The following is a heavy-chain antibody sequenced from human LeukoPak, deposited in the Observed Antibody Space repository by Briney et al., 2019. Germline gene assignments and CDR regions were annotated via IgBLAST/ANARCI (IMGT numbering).Heavy chain of an antibody. CDR3: ARQLELLRFDP. V-gene: IGHV4-34*01. CDR2: INHSGST. Sequence: SETLSLTCAVYGGSFSGYYWGWIRQPPGKGLEWIGEINHSGSTNYNPSLKSRVTISVDTSKNQFSLKLSSVTAADTAVYYCARQLELLRFDPWGQGTLVTVSS. CDR1: GGSFSGYY. D-gene: IGHD1-1*01. J-gene: IGHJ5*02.